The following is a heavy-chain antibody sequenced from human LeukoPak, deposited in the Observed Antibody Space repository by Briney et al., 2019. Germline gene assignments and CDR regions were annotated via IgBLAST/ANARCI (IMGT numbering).Heavy chain of an antibody. J-gene: IGHJ4*02. CDR3: ARELVYSYGHFDY. Sequence: PSQTLSLTCTVSGGSISSGSYYWSWIRHPAGKGLEWIGRIYTSGPTNYNPSLKGRVTISVDTSKNQFSLKLSSVTAADTAVYYCARELVYSYGHFDYWGQGTLVSVSS. V-gene: IGHV4-61*02. CDR2: IYTSGPT. D-gene: IGHD5-18*01. CDR1: GGSISSGSYY.